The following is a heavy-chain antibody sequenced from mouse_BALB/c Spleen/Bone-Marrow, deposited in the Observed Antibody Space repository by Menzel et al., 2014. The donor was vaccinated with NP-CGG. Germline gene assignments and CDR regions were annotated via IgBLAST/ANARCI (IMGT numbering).Heavy chain of an antibody. CDR2: IYPGDGDT. CDR1: GYASSSYW. CDR3: ARRGYYYGSSYVDY. V-gene: IGHV1-80*01. J-gene: IGHJ2*01. Sequence: VQLQQSGAELVRPGSSVKISCKASGYASSSYWMSWVKQRPGQGLEWIGQIYPGDGDTNYNGKFKGKATLTADKSSSTAYMQLSSLTSEDSAVYFCARRGYYYGSSYVDYWGQGTTLTVSS. D-gene: IGHD1-1*01.